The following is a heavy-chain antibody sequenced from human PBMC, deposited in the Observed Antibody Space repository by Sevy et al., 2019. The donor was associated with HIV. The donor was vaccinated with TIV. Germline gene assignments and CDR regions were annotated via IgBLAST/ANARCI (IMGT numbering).Heavy chain of an antibody. J-gene: IGHJ1*01. CDR1: GFTFSSYA. Sequence: GGSLRLSCGASGFTFSSYAMSWVRQAPGKGLEWVSGISGSGGNTDYADSVKGRFTISRDNSKNTLDLQMNSLRAEDTAVYYCAKESGISWYVRYFQHWGQGTLVTVSS. V-gene: IGHV3-23*01. CDR2: ISGSGGNT. CDR3: AKESGISWYVRYFQH. D-gene: IGHD6-13*01.